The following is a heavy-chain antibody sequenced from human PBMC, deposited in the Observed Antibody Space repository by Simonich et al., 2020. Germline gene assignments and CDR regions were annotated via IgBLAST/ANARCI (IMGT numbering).Heavy chain of an antibody. CDR3: ARGPPPLNWGREAFDI. D-gene: IGHD7-27*01. J-gene: IGHJ3*02. CDR1: GYTFPGYY. V-gene: IGHV1-2*02. Sequence: QVQLVQSGAEVKKPGASVKVSCKASGYTFPGYYMHWVRQAPGQGLGWMGWINPNSGGTNYAQKFQGRVTMTRDTSISKAYRELSRLRSDDTAVYYCARGPPPLNWGREAFDIWGQGTMVTVSS. CDR2: INPNSGGT.